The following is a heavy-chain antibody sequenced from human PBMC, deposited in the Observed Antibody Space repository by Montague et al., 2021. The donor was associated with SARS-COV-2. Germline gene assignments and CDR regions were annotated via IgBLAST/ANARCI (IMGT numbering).Heavy chain of an antibody. CDR2: IYYSGGT. CDR3: ARTSLASASCRFDP. CDR1: GGSTNNYY. J-gene: IGHJ5*02. Sequence: SETLSLTCTVSGGSTNNYYWSWIRQPPGKGLEWIGDIYYSGGTDYNPSLKSRVTISIDTSKNQFSLNLTSVTAADTAVYYCARTSLASASCRFDPWGQGTLVTVSS. V-gene: IGHV4-59*01. D-gene: IGHD2-15*01.